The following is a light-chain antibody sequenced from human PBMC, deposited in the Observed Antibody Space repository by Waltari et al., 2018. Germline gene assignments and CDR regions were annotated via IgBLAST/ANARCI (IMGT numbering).Light chain of an antibody. Sequence: QSALTQPPSASGSPGQAVTISCTGTSSDVGFYNSFSWYQHHPGQAPKVVMYEVSKRPSGAPHRFSGAKSGNTAPLTISGLQAEAEADFYSSSYTLNENSVFGGGPKLTVL. CDR2: EVS. CDR3: SSYTLNENSV. J-gene: IGLJ3*02. V-gene: IGLV2-8*01. CDR1: SSDVGFYNS.